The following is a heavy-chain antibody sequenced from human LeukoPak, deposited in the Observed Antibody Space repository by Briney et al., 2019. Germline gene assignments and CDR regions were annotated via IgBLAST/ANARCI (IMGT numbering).Heavy chain of an antibody. Sequence: GGSLILSCAASGFNSNDYVMSWVRQAPGKGLEWVSSISGSGRSLYYADSIKGRFNISRDNSKHILYLQMDSLRAEDKAIYYCATEVVYWGEGALVTVSS. CDR1: GFNSNDYV. J-gene: IGHJ1*01. V-gene: IGHV3-23*01. D-gene: IGHD6-6*01. CDR3: ATEVVY. CDR2: ISGSGRSL.